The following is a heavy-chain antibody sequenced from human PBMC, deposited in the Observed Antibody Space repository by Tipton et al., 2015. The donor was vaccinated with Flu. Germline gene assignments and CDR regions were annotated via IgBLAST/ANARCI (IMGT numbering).Heavy chain of an antibody. CDR3: AKEGPSWYFDL. J-gene: IGHJ2*01. CDR2: IYYSGST. CDR1: GGSISSDGYY. Sequence: TLSLTCTVSGGSISSDGYYWNWIRQHPGKGLEWIGYIYYSGSTYYNPSLKSRVTISVDTSRNQFSLKLSSVTAADTAVYYCAKEGPSWYFDLWAVAPWSLSPQ. V-gene: IGHV4-31*03.